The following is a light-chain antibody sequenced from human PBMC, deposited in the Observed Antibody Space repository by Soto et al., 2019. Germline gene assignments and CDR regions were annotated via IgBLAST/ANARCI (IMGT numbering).Light chain of an antibody. V-gene: IGKV3-20*01. CDR1: PSVTNF. CDR3: QQYGSSPRT. J-gene: IGKJ1*01. Sequence: EIVLTQSPATLSLSPGGRATLSCRASPSVTNFLAWYQQKPGQAPRLLIYGAFNRATGIPARFSGSGSGTDFTLTIARLEPEDFAVYYCQQYGSSPRTFGQGTKVDIK. CDR2: GAF.